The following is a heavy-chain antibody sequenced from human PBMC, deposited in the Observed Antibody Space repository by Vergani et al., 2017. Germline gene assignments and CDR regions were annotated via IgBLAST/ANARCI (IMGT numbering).Heavy chain of an antibody. CDR2: IGVDGDT. CDR3: VRGPAAAEYFDL. J-gene: IGHJ2*01. D-gene: IGHD6-13*01. Sequence: VESGGGLVQPGGSLRLSCTVSGFTFSSNDFHWVRQTAGKGLEWVSSIGVDGDTYYPGSVQGRFTISRENAKNSFYLQMNSLRAGDTAMYYCVRGPAAAEYFDLWGRGTLVTVSS. CDR1: GFTFSSND. V-gene: IGHV3-13*01.